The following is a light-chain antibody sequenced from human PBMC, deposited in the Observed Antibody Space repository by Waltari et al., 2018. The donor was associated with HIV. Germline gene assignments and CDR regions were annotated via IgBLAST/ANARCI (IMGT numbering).Light chain of an antibody. CDR3: QQANSFPFT. Sequence: DIQMTQSPSSLSASVGDRVTITCRSSQDIRNWLAWYQQKPGKAPKLLIYAASNLQSGVPSRFSGSGSGTQFFLTISSLHPEDFATYFCQQANSFPFTFGPGTSVDL. V-gene: IGKV1-12*02. CDR2: AAS. CDR1: QDIRNW. J-gene: IGKJ3*01.